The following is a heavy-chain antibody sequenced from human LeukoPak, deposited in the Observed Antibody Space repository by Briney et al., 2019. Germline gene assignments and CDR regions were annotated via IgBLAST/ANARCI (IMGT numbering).Heavy chain of an antibody. CDR3: ATEDSARWSSSSDDAFDI. CDR1: GYTLTELS. V-gene: IGHV1-24*01. D-gene: IGHD6-13*01. J-gene: IGHJ3*02. Sequence: GASVKVSCKVSGYTLTELSMHWVRQAPGKGLEWMGGFDPEDGETIYAQKFQGRVTMTEDTSTDTAYMELSSLRSEDTAVYYCATEDSARWSSSSDDAFDIWGQGTMVTVSS. CDR2: FDPEDGET.